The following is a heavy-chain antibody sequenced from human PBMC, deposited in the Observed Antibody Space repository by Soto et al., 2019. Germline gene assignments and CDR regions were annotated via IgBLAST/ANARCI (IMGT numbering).Heavy chain of an antibody. Sequence: QITLKESGPTLVKPTQTLTLTCSFSGLSLSTSGEAVGWIRQPPGKALEWLALIYWDDDKLFNPTLNTRLTINNDTSKNQVVLTLTNMDPVDTATYFCVHYVSASPAGWFDPWGQGILVTVSS. J-gene: IGHJ5*02. D-gene: IGHD3-10*01. CDR2: IYWDDDK. V-gene: IGHV2-5*02. CDR3: VHYVSASPAGWFDP. CDR1: GLSLSTSGEA.